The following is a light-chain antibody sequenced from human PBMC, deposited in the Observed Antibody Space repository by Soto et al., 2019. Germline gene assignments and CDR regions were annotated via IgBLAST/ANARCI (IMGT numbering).Light chain of an antibody. CDR2: EVN. V-gene: IGLV2-23*02. J-gene: IGLJ1*01. CDR1: SSDVGSYYP. Sequence: QSALTQPASMSGSPGQPITISCTGTSSDVGSYYPVSWFQQHPGKAPKLIIYEVNKRPSGVSDRFSGSKSGNTASLTISGLQAADEAEYYCCSYAGDTTFFVFGTGTKVTVL. CDR3: CSYAGDTTFFV.